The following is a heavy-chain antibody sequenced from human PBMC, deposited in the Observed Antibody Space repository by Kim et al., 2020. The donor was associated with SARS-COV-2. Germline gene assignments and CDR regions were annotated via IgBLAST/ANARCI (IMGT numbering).Heavy chain of an antibody. CDR3: ARAVAGTYYYGMDV. D-gene: IGHD6-19*01. Sequence: SVKGRTTNTRDNSKKPLYLQMNSLGAEDTAVYYCARAVAGTYYYGMDVWGQGTTVTVSS. J-gene: IGHJ6*02. V-gene: IGHV3-30*01.